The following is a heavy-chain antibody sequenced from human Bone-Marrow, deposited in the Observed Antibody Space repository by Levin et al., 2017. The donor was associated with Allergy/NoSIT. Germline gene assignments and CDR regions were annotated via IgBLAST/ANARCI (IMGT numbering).Heavy chain of an antibody. CDR2: IYTGGNT. D-gene: IGHD4-17*01. V-gene: IGHV3-66*04. CDR1: GFTVSSSY. Sequence: GESLKISCAASGFTVSSSYMTWVRQAPGKGLEWVSVIYTGGNTYYADFVQGRFTISRDNSKNTLFLQMNSLRGDDTAVYFCARPLDTAVWGQGTLVTVSS. CDR3: ARPLDTAV. J-gene: IGHJ4*02.